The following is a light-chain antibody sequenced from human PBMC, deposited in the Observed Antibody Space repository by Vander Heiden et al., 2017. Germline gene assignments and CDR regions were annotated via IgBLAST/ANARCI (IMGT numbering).Light chain of an antibody. CDR1: SSNLGSNT. CDR3: AAWDDSLNCVV. J-gene: IGLJ2*01. CDR2: SNN. Sequence: QSVLTQPPSASGTPGQRVTISCSGSSSNLGSNTVNWYQQLPGTAPKLLIYSNNQRPSGVPDRFSGSKSGTSASLAISGLQSEDEADYYCAAWDDSLNCVVFGGGTKLTVL. V-gene: IGLV1-44*01.